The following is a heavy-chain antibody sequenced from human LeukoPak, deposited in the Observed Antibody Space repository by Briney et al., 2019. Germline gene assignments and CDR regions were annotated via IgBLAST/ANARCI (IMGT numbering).Heavy chain of an antibody. V-gene: IGHV3-21*06. J-gene: IGHJ4*02. D-gene: IGHD3-16*01. Sequence: GGSLRLSCAASGFTFTNYNMHWVRQAPGKGLEWVSSISVSSNYRFYADTVEGRFTISRDNAKNSLYLQMNSLRVEDTAVYFCAGGGVEYSDSWDVFHYWGQGSLVTVSS. CDR3: AGGGVEYSDSWDVFHY. CDR1: GFTFTNYN. CDR2: ISVSSNYR.